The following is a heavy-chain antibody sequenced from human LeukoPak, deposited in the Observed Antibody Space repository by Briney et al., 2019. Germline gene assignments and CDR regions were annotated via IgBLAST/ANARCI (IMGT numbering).Heavy chain of an antibody. J-gene: IGHJ6*03. D-gene: IGHD3-10*01. Sequence: SQTLSLTCTVSGGSISGGSYYWSWIRQPAGKGLEWIGRIYTSGSTNYNPSLKSRVTISVDTSKNQFSLKLSSVTAADTAVYYCARDLYYYGSGAFWDYMDVWGKGTTVTVSS. V-gene: IGHV4-61*02. CDR2: IYTSGST. CDR3: ARDLYYYGSGAFWDYMDV. CDR1: GGSISGGSYY.